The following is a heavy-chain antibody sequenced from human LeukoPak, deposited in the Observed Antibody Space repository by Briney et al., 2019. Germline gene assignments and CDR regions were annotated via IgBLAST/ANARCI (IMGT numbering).Heavy chain of an antibody. CDR1: GFTFSDYY. Sequence: GGSLRLSCAASGFTFSDYYMSWIRQAPGKGLEWVSYISSSGSTIYYADSVKGRFTVSRDNARNSLYVQMNSLRVEYTAVYYCARDFAAPRDYWGQGTLVTVSS. CDR3: ARDFAAPRDY. J-gene: IGHJ4*02. CDR2: ISSSGSTI. V-gene: IGHV3-11*04.